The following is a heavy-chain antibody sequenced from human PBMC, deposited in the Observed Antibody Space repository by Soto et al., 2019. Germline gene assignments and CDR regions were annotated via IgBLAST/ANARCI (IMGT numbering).Heavy chain of an antibody. V-gene: IGHV1-18*01. CDR2: INAYNGNT. CDR3: ARGLLQEQQLPDWI. D-gene: IGHD6-13*01. J-gene: IGHJ4*02. CDR1: GYTYTSYG. Sequence: ASVKVSCKASGYTYTSYGISWVRQAPGQGLEWMGWINAYNGNTNYAQKLQGRVTMTRNTSISTAYMELSSLRSEDTAVYYCARGLLQEQQLPDWIWGQGTLVTVSS.